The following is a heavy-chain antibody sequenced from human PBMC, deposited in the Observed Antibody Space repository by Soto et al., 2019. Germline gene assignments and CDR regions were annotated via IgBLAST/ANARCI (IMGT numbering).Heavy chain of an antibody. CDR3: ATKARVTNYLYYGMDV. CDR1: GLTFNTSG. J-gene: IGHJ6*02. D-gene: IGHD2-21*02. CDR2: TSYDGATQ. Sequence: PGGSLRLSCEVSGLTFNTSGMHWVRQAPGKGLEWLAVTSYDGATQYYGDTVKGRFTISRDNSKNTLFLHMGRLRAEDTAMYYCATKARVTNYLYYGMDVWGLGTTVTVSS. V-gene: IGHV3-30*03.